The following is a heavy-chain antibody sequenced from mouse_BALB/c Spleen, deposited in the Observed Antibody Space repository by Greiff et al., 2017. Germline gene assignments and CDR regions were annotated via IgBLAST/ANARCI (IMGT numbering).Heavy chain of an antibody. CDR1: GYTFTSYW. CDR3: TRGWLPPVDY. J-gene: IGHJ2*01. Sequence: LQQPGSELVRPGASVKLSCKASGYTFTSYWMHWVKQRPGQGLEWIGNIYPGSGSTNYDEKFKSKATLTVDTSSSTAYMQLSSLTSEDSAVYYCTRGWLPPVDYWGQGTTLTVSS. D-gene: IGHD2-2*01. V-gene: IGHV1S22*01. CDR2: IYPGSGST.